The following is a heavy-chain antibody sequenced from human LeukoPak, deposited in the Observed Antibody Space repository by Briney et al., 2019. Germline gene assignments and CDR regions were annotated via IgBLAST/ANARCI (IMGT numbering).Heavy chain of an antibody. CDR1: GFTFSNAW. CDR3: TTGWIAAAGGAY. V-gene: IGHV3-15*01. J-gene: IGHJ4*02. CDR2: IKSKTDGGTT. D-gene: IGHD6-13*01. Sequence: PGGSLRLSRAASGFTFSNAWMSWVRQAPGKGRKWVGRIKSKTDGGTTDYAAPVKGRFTISRDDSKNTLYLQMNSLKTEDTAVYYCTTGWIAAAGGAYWGQGTLVTVSS.